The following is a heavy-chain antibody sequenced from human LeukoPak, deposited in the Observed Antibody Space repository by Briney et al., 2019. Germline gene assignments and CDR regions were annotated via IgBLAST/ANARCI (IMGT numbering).Heavy chain of an antibody. CDR1: GFTFDDYG. V-gene: IGHV3-20*04. J-gene: IGHJ4*02. Sequence: GGSLRLSCAASGFTFDDYGMSWVRQAPGKGLEWVSGINWNGGSTGYADSVKGRFTISRDNAKNSLYLQMNSLRAEDTAVYYCARGSTYSSGWYTGFDYWGQGTLVTVSS. CDR3: ARGSTYSSGWYTGFDY. CDR2: INWNGGST. D-gene: IGHD6-19*01.